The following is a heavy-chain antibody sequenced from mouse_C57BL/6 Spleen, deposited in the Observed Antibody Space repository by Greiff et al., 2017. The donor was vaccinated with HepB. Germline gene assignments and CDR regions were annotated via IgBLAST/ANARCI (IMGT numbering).Heavy chain of an antibody. CDR3: ARAYYYGSSPYAMDY. CDR1: GYAFSSYW. V-gene: IGHV1-80*01. J-gene: IGHJ4*01. CDR2: IYPGDGDT. Sequence: VKLMESGAELVKPGASVKISCKASGYAFSSYWMNWVKQRPGKGLEWIGQIYPGDGDTNYNGKFKGKATLTADKSSSTAYMQLSSLTSEDSAVYFCARAYYYGSSPYAMDYWGQGTSVTVSS. D-gene: IGHD1-1*01.